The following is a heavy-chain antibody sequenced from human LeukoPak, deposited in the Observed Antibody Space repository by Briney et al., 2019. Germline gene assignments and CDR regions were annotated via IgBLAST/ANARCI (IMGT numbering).Heavy chain of an antibody. J-gene: IGHJ4*02. CDR3: ARAPVFRIVVVVAATSLLDY. CDR1: GYTFTSYG. V-gene: IGHV1-2*02. Sequence: ASVKVSCKASGYTFTSYGISWVRQAPGQGLEWMGWINPNSGGTNYAQKFQGRVTMTRDTSISTAYMELSRLRSDDTAVYYCARAPVFRIVVVVAATSLLDYWGQGTLVTVSS. D-gene: IGHD2-15*01. CDR2: INPNSGGT.